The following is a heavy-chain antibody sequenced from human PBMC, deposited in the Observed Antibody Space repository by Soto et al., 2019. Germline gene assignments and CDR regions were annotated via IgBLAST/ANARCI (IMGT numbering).Heavy chain of an antibody. Sequence: QVQLQESGPGLVKPSQTLSLTCTVSGGSINNAGYYWTWIRQHPRKGLEWIGYIYYSGNTFYNPSLKSRVSISVDQSKHHFSLNLTSVTAADTAVFYCARADWSGWTDYRGHGTLVNVSS. CDR2: IYYSGNT. CDR1: GGSINNAGYY. CDR3: ARADWSGWTDY. J-gene: IGHJ4*01. V-gene: IGHV4-31*03. D-gene: IGHD6-19*01.